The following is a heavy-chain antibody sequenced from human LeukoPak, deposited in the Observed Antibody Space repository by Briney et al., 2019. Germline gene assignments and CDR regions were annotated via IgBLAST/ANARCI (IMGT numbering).Heavy chain of an antibody. V-gene: IGHV3-23*01. CDR2: ISGSGGST. CDR3: AKAGPNPGIAAAVPYYFDY. J-gene: IGHJ4*02. Sequence: GGSLRLSCAASGFTFSSYAMSWVRQAPGKGLEWVSAISGSGGSTYYADSVKGRFTISRDNSKNTLYLQMNSLRAEDTAVYYCAKAGPNPGIAAAVPYYFDYWGQGTLVTVSS. CDR1: GFTFSSYA. D-gene: IGHD6-13*01.